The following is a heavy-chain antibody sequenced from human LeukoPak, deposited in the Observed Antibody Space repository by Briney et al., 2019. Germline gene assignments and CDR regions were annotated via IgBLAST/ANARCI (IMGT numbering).Heavy chain of an antibody. CDR3: ARGRGSSGSVHDY. CDR1: GGSMSNYY. D-gene: IGHD6-19*01. Sequence: PSETLSLTCSVSGGSMSNYYWTWMRQPPGKGLEWVGYIYYSGSPNYNPSLKSRVTISVDTSKNQFSLKLSSVTAADTAVYYCARGRGSSGSVHDYWGQGTLVTVSS. V-gene: IGHV4-59*12. CDR2: IYYSGSP. J-gene: IGHJ4*02.